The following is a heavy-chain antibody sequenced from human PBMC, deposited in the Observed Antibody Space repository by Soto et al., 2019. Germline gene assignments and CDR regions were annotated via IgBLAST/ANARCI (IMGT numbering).Heavy chain of an antibody. Sequence: VQLLESGGGLVQPGGSLRLSCAASGFTFSSYAMSWVRQAPGKGLEWVSAISGSGGSTYYADSVKGRFTISRDNSKNTLYLQMNSLRAEDTAVYYCAKNRETYDFWSGYYTRGSALDYWGQGTLVTVSS. CDR3: AKNRETYDFWSGYYTRGSALDY. CDR1: GFTFSSYA. CDR2: ISGSGGST. J-gene: IGHJ4*02. V-gene: IGHV3-23*01. D-gene: IGHD3-3*01.